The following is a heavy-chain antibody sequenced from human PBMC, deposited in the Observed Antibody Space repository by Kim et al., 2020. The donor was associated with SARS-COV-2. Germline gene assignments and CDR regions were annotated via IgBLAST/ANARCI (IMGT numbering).Heavy chain of an antibody. J-gene: IGHJ4*02. Sequence: GGSLRLSCAASGFTFSSYGMHWVRQAPGKGLEWVAVIWYDGSNKYYADSVKGRFTISRDNSKNTLYLQMNSLRAEDTAVYYCARDGDPDSSGWSHPDYWGQGTLVTVSS. CDR3: ARDGDPDSSGWSHPDY. V-gene: IGHV3-33*01. CDR1: GFTFSSYG. CDR2: IWYDGSNK. D-gene: IGHD6-19*01.